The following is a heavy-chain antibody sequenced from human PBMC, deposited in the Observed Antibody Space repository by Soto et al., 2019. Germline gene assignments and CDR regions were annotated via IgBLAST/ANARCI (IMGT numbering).Heavy chain of an antibody. CDR3: ARSPPIAALDYYYYYGMDV. J-gene: IGHJ6*02. D-gene: IGHD6-13*01. V-gene: IGHV1-69*13. CDR1: GGTFGSYA. Sequence: VKVCCKAYGGTFGSYAIRWVRQAPGQGLEWMGGIIPIFGTANYAQKFQGRVTITADKSTSTAYMELSSLRSEDTAVYYCARSPPIAALDYYYYYGMDVWGQGTTVTVSS. CDR2: IIPIFGTA.